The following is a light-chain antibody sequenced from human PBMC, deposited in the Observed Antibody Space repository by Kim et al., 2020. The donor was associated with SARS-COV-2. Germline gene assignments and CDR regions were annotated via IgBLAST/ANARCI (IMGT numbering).Light chain of an antibody. V-gene: IGKV4-1*01. CDR3: QQYYSTPPT. J-gene: IGKJ4*01. CDR1: QSVLYSSNNQNY. CDR2: WAS. Sequence: DIVMTQSPDSLAVSLGERATINCKSSQSVLYSSNNQNYLAWYQQKPGQPPKLLIYWASTRESGVPDRFSGSGSGTDFTLTISSLQAEDVAVYYCQQYYSTPPTFGGWTKVDIK.